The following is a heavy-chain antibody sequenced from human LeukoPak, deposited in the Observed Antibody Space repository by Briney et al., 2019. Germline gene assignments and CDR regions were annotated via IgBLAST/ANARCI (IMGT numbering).Heavy chain of an antibody. V-gene: IGHV3-74*03. D-gene: IGHD6-13*01. CDR3: AKVSRNSIAATGNFDY. CDR1: GFTFSNYW. J-gene: IGHJ4*02. Sequence: GGSLRPSCAASGFTFSNYWVHWVRPAPGEGLGWVSRIHRDGSTTKYADSVKGRFTVSRDNAKNTLYLQMNCLRAEDTAVYYCAKVSRNSIAATGNFDYWGQGTLVTVSS. CDR2: IHRDGSTT.